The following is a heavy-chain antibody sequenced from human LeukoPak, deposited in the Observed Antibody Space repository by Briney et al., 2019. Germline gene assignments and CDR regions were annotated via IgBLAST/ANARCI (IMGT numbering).Heavy chain of an antibody. CDR2: ISGSGRST. CDR1: GFTFSSYA. V-gene: IGHV3-23*01. J-gene: IGHJ4*02. Sequence: PGRSLRLSCAAAGFTFSSYAMSWVRQPPGNWLELVSAISGSGRSTYYAASVKGRFTISRDNSKNTLYLQMNSLTAEDRVVYYCAKDRLLDFDYWGQESLVSVSS. D-gene: IGHD1-1*01. CDR3: AKDRLLDFDY.